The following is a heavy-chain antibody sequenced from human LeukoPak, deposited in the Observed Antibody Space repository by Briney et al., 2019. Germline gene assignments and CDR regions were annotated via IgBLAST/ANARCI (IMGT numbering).Heavy chain of an antibody. J-gene: IGHJ6*02. CDR2: ISGSGGST. CDR3: ARDRRMMSSYFGMDV. CDR1: GFTFRSYA. V-gene: IGHV3-23*01. Sequence: GGSLRLSCAASGFTFRSYATSGVRQGPGKGLGWVSAISGSGGSTYYARPAKGRFTISRDNSQNTLYLDVNSLRADDTAVYYCARDRRMMSSYFGMDVWGQGTTVTVSS. D-gene: IGHD3-16*01.